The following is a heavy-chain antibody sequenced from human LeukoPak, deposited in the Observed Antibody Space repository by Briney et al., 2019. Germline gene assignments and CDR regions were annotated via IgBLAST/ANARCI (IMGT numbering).Heavy chain of an antibody. CDR3: ARDRGGRDGYNYGWYFDY. V-gene: IGHV4-31*03. J-gene: IGHJ4*02. Sequence: PSETLSLTCTVSGGSISSGGYYWSWIRQHPGKGLEWIGYIYYSGSTYYNPSLKSRVTISVDTSKNQFSLKLSSVTAADTAVYYCARDRGGRDGYNYGWYFDYWGQGTLVTVSS. CDR1: GGSISSGGYY. D-gene: IGHD5-24*01. CDR2: IYYSGST.